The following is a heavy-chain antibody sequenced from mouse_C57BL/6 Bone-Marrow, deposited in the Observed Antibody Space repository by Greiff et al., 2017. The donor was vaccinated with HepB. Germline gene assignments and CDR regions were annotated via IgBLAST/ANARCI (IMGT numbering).Heavy chain of an antibody. CDR3: ARGGIYYDYDVYYFDY. CDR2: IHPNSGST. D-gene: IGHD2-4*01. Sequence: QVQLQQPGAELVKPGASVKLSCKASGYTFTSYWMHWVKQRPGQGLEWIGMIHPNSGSTNYNEKFKSKATLTADKSSSTAYMQLSSLTSEDSAVYYCARGGIYYDYDVYYFDYWGQGTTLTVSS. J-gene: IGHJ2*01. V-gene: IGHV1-64*01. CDR1: GYTFTSYW.